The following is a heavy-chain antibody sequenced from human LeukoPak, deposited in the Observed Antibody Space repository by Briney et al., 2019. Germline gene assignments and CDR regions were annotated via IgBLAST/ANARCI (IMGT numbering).Heavy chain of an antibody. D-gene: IGHD2-21*02. V-gene: IGHV3-48*02. CDR1: GFTFSSYS. CDR2: ISSSSSTI. CDR3: ASAYCGGNCYSAYYYYGMDV. Sequence: GGSLRLSCAASGFTFSSYSMNWVRQAPGKGLEWVSYISSSSSTIYYADSVKGRFTISRDNAKNSLYLQMNSLRDEDTAVYYCASAYCGGNCYSAYYYYGMDVWGQGTTVTVSS. J-gene: IGHJ6*02.